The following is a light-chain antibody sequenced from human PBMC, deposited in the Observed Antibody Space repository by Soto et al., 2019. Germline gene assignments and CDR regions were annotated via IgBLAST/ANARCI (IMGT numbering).Light chain of an antibody. CDR1: QSVSNNY. V-gene: IGKV3D-20*02. J-gene: IGKJ5*01. CDR3: QQRSNWPFIT. CDR2: GAS. Sequence: EIVMTQSPGTLSLSPGERATLSCRAIQSVSNNYLAWYQQKPGQAPRLLIYGASNRATGIPDRFSGSGSGTDFTLTISSLEPEDFAVYYCQQRSNWPFITFGQGTRLEIK.